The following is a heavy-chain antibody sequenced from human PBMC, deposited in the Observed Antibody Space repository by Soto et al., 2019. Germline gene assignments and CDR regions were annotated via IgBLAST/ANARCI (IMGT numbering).Heavy chain of an antibody. CDR2: INPNSGVT. Sequence: QVQLVQSGAEVKKPGASVKVSCKTSGYTFTGYYLHWVRQAPGQGLEWMGWINPNSGVTNYAQNFQAWVTMTRDTSISTAYMELSRLRSDDTAVYYCARDRAINFDDSASAGLDYWGQGTLVTVSS. CDR1: GYTFTGYY. J-gene: IGHJ4*02. V-gene: IGHV1-2*04. CDR3: ARDRAINFDDSASAGLDY. D-gene: IGHD3-22*01.